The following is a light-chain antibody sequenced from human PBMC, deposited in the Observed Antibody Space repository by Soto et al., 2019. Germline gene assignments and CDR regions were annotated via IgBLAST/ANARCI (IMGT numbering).Light chain of an antibody. Sequence: QAVVTQPPSVSGAPGQRVTISCTGSSSNIGAGYDVHWYQQRPGTAPKLLIYGNSNRPSGVPDRFSGSKSGTSASLAITGLQAEDEADYYCQSYGGSLSGSVFGGGTKVTVL. J-gene: IGLJ2*01. CDR3: QSYGGSLSGSV. V-gene: IGLV1-40*01. CDR1: SSNIGAGYD. CDR2: GNS.